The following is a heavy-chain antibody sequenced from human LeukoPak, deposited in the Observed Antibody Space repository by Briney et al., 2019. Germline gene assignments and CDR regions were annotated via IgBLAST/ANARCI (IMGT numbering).Heavy chain of an antibody. V-gene: IGHV3-49*04. J-gene: IGHJ4*02. Sequence: GSLRLSCTASGFTFGGYAMGWGRPAPGKGLEGVGFIRSKAYGGTTEYAASVKGRFTISRDDSKSIAYLQMNSLKTEDTAVYYCTRVNGDGYGDYWGQGTLVTVSS. CDR3: TRVNGDGYGDY. CDR2: IRSKAYGGTT. D-gene: IGHD5-24*01. CDR1: GFTFGGYA.